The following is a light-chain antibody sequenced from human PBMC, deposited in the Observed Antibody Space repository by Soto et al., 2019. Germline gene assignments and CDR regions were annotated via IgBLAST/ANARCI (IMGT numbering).Light chain of an antibody. V-gene: IGKV1-9*01. Sequence: DIQLTQSPSFLSSSLGDRVTITCRASQGISSYVAWYQQAPGKAPKLLIYAASTLQSGVPSRFSGSGSGTEFTLTISSLQPEDFATYYCQQLNSYPRTFGQGPKVEIK. CDR2: AAS. CDR1: QGISSY. J-gene: IGKJ1*01. CDR3: QQLNSYPRT.